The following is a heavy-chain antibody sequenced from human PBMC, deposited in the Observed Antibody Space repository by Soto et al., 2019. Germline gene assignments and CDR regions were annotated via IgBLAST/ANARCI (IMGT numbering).Heavy chain of an antibody. Sequence: GSLRLSCAASGFIFRDWFMSWIRQAPGKGLVWVSRINSDGSSTSYADSVKGRFTISRDNAKNTMYLQMNSLRAEDTAVYYCARDPTYFYDSSGYYDYWGQGTLVTVSS. V-gene: IGHV3-74*01. J-gene: IGHJ4*02. CDR1: GFIFRDWF. CDR3: ARDPTYFYDSSGYYDY. D-gene: IGHD3-22*01. CDR2: INSDGSST.